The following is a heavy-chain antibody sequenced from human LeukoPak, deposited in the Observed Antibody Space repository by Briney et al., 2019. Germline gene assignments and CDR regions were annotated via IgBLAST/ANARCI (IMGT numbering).Heavy chain of an antibody. J-gene: IGHJ3*02. CDR2: INPSGGST. D-gene: IGHD6-13*01. CDR1: GYTFTSYY. CDR3: ATRPNPRYSSSWKYAIDI. Sequence: ASVKVSCKASGYTFTSYYMHWVRQAPGQGLEWMGIINPSGGSTSYAQKFQGRVTMTRDTSTSTVYMELSSLRSEDTAVYYCATRPNPRYSSSWKYAIDIWGQGTMVTVSS. V-gene: IGHV1-46*01.